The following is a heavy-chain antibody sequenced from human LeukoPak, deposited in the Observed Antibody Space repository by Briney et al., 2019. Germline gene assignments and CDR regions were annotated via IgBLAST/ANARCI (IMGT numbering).Heavy chain of an antibody. Sequence: PSETLSLTCAVYGGSFSGYYWSWIRQPPGKGLEWIGEINHSGSTNYNPSLKSRVTISVDTSKNQFSLKLSSVTAADTAVYYCARAPVVVPAATDLWVQGTLVTVSS. J-gene: IGHJ4*02. V-gene: IGHV4-34*01. D-gene: IGHD2-2*01. CDR3: ARAPVVVPAATDL. CDR2: INHSGST. CDR1: GGSFSGYY.